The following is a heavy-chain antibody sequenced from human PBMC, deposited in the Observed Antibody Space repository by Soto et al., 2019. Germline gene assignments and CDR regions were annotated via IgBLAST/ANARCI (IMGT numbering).Heavy chain of an antibody. CDR3: ARDPYSSGWYDY. J-gene: IGHJ4*02. CDR1: GGSISSYY. V-gene: IGHV4-59*01. D-gene: IGHD6-19*01. CDR2: IYYSGST. Sequence: QVQLQESGPGLVKPSETLSLPCTDSGGSISSYYWSWIRQPPGEGLEWIGYIYYSGSTNYNPSLKSRVTISVDTSKNQFSLKLSSVTAADTAVYYCARDPYSSGWYDYWGQGTLVTVSS.